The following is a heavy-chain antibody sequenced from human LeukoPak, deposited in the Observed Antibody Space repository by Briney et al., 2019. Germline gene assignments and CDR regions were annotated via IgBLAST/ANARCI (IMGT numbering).Heavy chain of an antibody. CDR2: INHSGST. Sequence: SETLSLTCAVYGGSFSGYYWSRIRQPPGKGLEWIGEINHSGSTNYNPSLKSRVTISVDTSKNQFSLKLSSVTAADTAVYYCARQGPYYYGSGSYRGYYYYYMDVWGKGTTVTISS. J-gene: IGHJ6*03. D-gene: IGHD3-10*01. CDR1: GGSFSGYY. V-gene: IGHV4-34*01. CDR3: ARQGPYYYGSGSYRGYYYYYMDV.